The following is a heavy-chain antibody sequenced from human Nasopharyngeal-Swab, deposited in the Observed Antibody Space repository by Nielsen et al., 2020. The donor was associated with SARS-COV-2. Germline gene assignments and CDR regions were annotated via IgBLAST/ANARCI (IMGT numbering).Heavy chain of an antibody. V-gene: IGHV1-69*04. Sequence: SVKVSCKASGGTFSSYAISWVRQAPGQGLEWMGRIIPILGIANYAQKFQGRVTIAADKSTSTAYMELSSLRSEDTAEYYCARDRGAAMAGRGWIGGVYYYGMDVWGQGTTVTVSS. J-gene: IGHJ6*02. CDR3: ARDRGAAMAGRGWIGGVYYYGMDV. CDR1: GGTFSSYA. CDR2: IIPILGIA. D-gene: IGHD5-18*01.